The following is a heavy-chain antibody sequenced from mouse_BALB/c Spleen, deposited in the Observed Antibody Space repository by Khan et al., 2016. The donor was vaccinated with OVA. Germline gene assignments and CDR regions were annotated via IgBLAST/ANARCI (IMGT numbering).Heavy chain of an antibody. CDR3: ARGVRGLQTSVAY. Sequence: VQLQQSGPELVKPWDSVSMSCKVSGYSFTSYDIYWVNQQPGQGLEWIGYIIHYNDYTKFNEKFKGQVTMTSDTSTSPAYMELSSLTSEDSAVYYCARGVRGLQTSVAYWGQGTLVTVSA. CDR1: GYSFTSYD. V-gene: IGHV1S136*01. J-gene: IGHJ3*01. CDR2: IIHYNDYT. D-gene: IGHD2-10*01.